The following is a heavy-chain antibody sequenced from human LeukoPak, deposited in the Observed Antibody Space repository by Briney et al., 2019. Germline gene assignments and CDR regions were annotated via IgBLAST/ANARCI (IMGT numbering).Heavy chain of an antibody. Sequence: PAGGSLRLSCAASGFIFSSYAMSWVRQAPGKGLEWVSAISGSGGSTYYADSVKGRFTISRDNSKNTLYLQMNSLRAEDMAVYYCAKDIVVVPAAENYNYGMDVWGQGTTVTVSS. V-gene: IGHV3-23*01. CDR1: GFIFSSYA. D-gene: IGHD2-2*01. CDR3: AKDIVVVPAAENYNYGMDV. J-gene: IGHJ6*02. CDR2: ISGSGGST.